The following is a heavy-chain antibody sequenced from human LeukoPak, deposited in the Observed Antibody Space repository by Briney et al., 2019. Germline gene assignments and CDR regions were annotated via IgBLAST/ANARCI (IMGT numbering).Heavy chain of an antibody. CDR2: ISAYNGNT. V-gene: IGHV1-18*04. D-gene: IGHD6-13*01. Sequence: ASVKVSCKASGYTFTSYGISWVRRAPGQGLEWMGWISAYNGNTNYAQKLQGRVTMTTDTPTSTAYMELRSLRSDDTAVYYCARVQVDSSSWLVGFDPWGQGTLVTVSS. CDR1: GYTFTSYG. CDR3: ARVQVDSSSWLVGFDP. J-gene: IGHJ5*02.